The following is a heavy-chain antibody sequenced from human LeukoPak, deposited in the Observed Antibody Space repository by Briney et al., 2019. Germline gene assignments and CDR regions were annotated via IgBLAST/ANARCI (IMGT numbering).Heavy chain of an antibody. D-gene: IGHD5-24*01. CDR3: AKESTSGGYTYDYYYGMDV. Sequence: GGSLRLSCAASGFSFSDYGMHWVRQAPGKGLEWVAFIRYDGTEKYYADPVKGRFTISRDNSKNTLYLQMNSLRAEDTAVYYCAKESTSGGYTYDYYYGMDVWGQGTTVTVSS. J-gene: IGHJ6*02. CDR2: IRYDGTEK. V-gene: IGHV3-30*02. CDR1: GFSFSDYG.